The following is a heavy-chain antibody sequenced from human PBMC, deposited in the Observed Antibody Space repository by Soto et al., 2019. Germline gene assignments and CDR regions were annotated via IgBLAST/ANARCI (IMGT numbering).Heavy chain of an antibody. V-gene: IGHV4-30-2*06. J-gene: IGHJ5*02. CDR1: GGSIRSGGDS. CDR3: ARRVSASAGSWFDT. CDR2: IYHYGNA. Sequence: SETLSLTCAVSGGSIRSGGDSWIWIRQSAGKDLEWIGYIYHYGNAYYNPSLKSRVSISVDRSKNQFSLQLTSVTAADTAMYYCARRVSASAGSWFDTWGQGTLVT. D-gene: IGHD2-21*01.